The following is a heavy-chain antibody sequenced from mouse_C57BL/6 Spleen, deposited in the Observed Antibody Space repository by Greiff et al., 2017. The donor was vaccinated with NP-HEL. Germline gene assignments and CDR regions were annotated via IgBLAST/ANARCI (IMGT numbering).Heavy chain of an antibody. J-gene: IGHJ2*01. D-gene: IGHD1-2*01. CDR3: ARGIYYGPYYFDY. CDR1: GYSFTDYN. CDR2: INPNYGTT. Sequence: EVKLMESGPELVKPGASVKISCKASGYSFTDYNMNWVKQSNGKSLEWIGVINPNYGTTSYNQKFKGKATLTVDQSSSTVYMQLNSLTSEDSAVYYCARGIYYGPYYFDYWGQGTTLTVSS. V-gene: IGHV1-39*01.